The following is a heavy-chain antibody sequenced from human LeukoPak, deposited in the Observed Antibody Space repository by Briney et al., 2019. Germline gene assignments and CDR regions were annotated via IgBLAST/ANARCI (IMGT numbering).Heavy chain of an antibody. CDR2: IDPSDSNI. V-gene: IGHV5-10-1*01. CDR1: GYRFTNYW. Sequence: GASLKISCMGSGYRFTNYWISWVRQMPGKGLEWMGRIDPSDSNIKYSPSFQGHVTVSADRYINTAYLQWSSLKASDTAIYYCARHGCSGGSCPLDYWGQGTLVTVSS. CDR3: ARHGCSGGSCPLDY. D-gene: IGHD2-15*01. J-gene: IGHJ4*02.